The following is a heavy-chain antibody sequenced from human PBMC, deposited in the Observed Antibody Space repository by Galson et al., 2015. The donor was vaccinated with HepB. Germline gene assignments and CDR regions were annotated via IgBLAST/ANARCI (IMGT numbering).Heavy chain of an antibody. CDR2: IRKDGSDK. D-gene: IGHD3-22*01. V-gene: IGHV3-7*03. CDR3: ARDSSPTYYYDSKDYYGDAFDI. Sequence: SQRLSCAASGFSFSSYWMTWVRQAPGKGLEWVANIRKDGSDKYYVDSVKGRFTISRDNARKSVFLQMNSLRAEDTAVYYCARDSSPTYYYDSKDYYGDAFDIWGQGTMVTVSS. J-gene: IGHJ3*02. CDR1: GFSFSSYW.